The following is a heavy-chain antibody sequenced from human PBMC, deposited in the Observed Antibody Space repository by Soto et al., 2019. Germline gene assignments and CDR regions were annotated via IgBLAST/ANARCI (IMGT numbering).Heavy chain of an antibody. J-gene: IGHJ4*02. CDR2: ISGSGGST. CDR3: AKAPIHYYDSSGHDYFDY. CDR1: GFTFSSYA. D-gene: IGHD3-22*01. Sequence: GGSLRLSCAASGFTFSSYAMSWVRQAPGKGLEWVSAISGSGGSTYYADSVKGRFTISRDNSKNTLYLQMNSLRAEDTAVYYCAKAPIHYYDSSGHDYFDYWGQGTLVTVSS. V-gene: IGHV3-23*01.